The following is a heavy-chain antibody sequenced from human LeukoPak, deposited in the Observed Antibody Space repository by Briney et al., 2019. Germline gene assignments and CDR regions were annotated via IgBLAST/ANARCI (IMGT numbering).Heavy chain of an antibody. V-gene: IGHV6-1*01. CDR2: TYYRSKWFH. CDR3: ARDTGAAISTFDI. Sequence: KSSQTLSLTCAISGDSVSSNSATWNWLRQSPSRGLEWLGRTYYRSKWFHDYAVSVKSRITVNPDTSKNQFSLQLNSVTPEDTAVYYCARDTGAAISTFDIWGQGTMVTVSS. CDR1: GDSVSSNSAT. J-gene: IGHJ3*02. D-gene: IGHD5-12*01.